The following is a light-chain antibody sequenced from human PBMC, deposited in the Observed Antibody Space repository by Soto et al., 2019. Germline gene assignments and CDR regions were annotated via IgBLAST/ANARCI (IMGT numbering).Light chain of an antibody. CDR3: QHRNNRPFS. Sequence: EIVLTQSPGTLSLSPGERAPLYCRASQSVSNNYLAWYQQKPGQAPRIIIYGASNRATGIPARFIGSWSGTDCTLTISSLEPEDVAVYYCQHRNNRPFSFGPGTKVDIK. V-gene: IGKV3D-20*02. J-gene: IGKJ3*01. CDR1: QSVSNNY. CDR2: GAS.